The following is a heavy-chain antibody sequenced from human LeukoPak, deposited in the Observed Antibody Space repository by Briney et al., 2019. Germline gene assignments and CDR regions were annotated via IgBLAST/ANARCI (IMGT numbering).Heavy chain of an antibody. J-gene: IGHJ3*02. D-gene: IGHD2-21*02. Sequence: GGSLRLSCAASGFTFSSYAMSWVRQAPGKGLEWVSAIGGSGGSTYYVGSVKGRFTISRDNSKNTLYLQMNSLRAEDTAVYYCAKASFIVVVTAIDAFDIWGQGTMVTVSS. V-gene: IGHV3-23*01. CDR1: GFTFSSYA. CDR2: IGGSGGST. CDR3: AKASFIVVVTAIDAFDI.